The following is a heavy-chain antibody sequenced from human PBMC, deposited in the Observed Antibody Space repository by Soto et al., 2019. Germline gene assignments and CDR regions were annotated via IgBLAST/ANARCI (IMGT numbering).Heavy chain of an antibody. CDR1: GDSVSSNSAT. D-gene: IGHD2-15*01. CDR2: TYYRSPWYY. Sequence: QVQLQQSGPELVKPSQTLSLTCAISGDSVSSNSATWNWIRQSPSRGLEWLGRTYYRSPWYYDFAFSVKIRISIHPDTTKNQFSLQLDSLTPEDTAVYFCVRLIGNSWLDQWGQGTLVTVSS. CDR3: VRLIGNSWLDQ. J-gene: IGHJ4*02. V-gene: IGHV6-1*01.